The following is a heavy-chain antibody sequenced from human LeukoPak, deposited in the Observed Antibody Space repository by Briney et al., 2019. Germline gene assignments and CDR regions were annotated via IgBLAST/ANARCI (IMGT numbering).Heavy chain of an antibody. CDR3: ARGSVRGVYYYGMDV. Sequence: AASVKVSCKASGYTFTGYYMHWVRQAPGQGLGWMGWINPNSGGTNYAQKFQGWVTMTRDTSISTAYMELSRLRSDDTAVYYCARGSVRGVYYYGMDVWGKGTTVTVSS. CDR1: GYTFTGYY. D-gene: IGHD3-10*01. J-gene: IGHJ6*04. CDR2: INPNSGGT. V-gene: IGHV1-2*04.